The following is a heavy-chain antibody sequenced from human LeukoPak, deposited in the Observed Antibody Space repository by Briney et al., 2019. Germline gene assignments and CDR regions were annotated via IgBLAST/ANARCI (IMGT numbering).Heavy chain of an antibody. Sequence: ASVKVSCKASGYTFTSYDINWVRQATGQGLEWMGWMNPNSGNTGYAQKFQGRVTMTRDTSTSTVYMELSSLRSEDTAVYYCARDARTSYDSSGYYFDYWGQGTLVTVSS. J-gene: IGHJ4*02. CDR1: GYTFTSYD. CDR3: ARDARTSYDSSGYYFDY. V-gene: IGHV1-8*01. CDR2: MNPNSGNT. D-gene: IGHD3-22*01.